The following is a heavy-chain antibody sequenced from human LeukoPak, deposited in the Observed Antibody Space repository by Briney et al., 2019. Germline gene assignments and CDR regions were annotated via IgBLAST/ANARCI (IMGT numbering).Heavy chain of an antibody. CDR1: GGSISSGDYY. CDR3: ARSPNDYGYHDAFDI. CDR2: IYYSGST. V-gene: IGHV4-30-4*08. D-gene: IGHD4-17*01. Sequence: PSETLSLTCTVSGGSISSGDYYWSWIRQPPGKGLEWIGYIYYSGSTYYNPSLKSRVTISVDTSKNQFSLKLSSVTAADTAVYYCARSPNDYGYHDAFDIRGQGTMVTVSS. J-gene: IGHJ3*02.